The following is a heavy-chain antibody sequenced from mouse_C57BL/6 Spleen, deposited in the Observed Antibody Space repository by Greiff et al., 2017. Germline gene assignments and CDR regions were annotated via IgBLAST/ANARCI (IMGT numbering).Heavy chain of an antibody. CDR1: GYAFSSYW. V-gene: IGHV1-80*01. CDR3: ARASLTTVVARWYFDV. CDR2: IYPGDGDT. J-gene: IGHJ1*03. Sequence: QVQLQQSGAELVKPGASVKISCKASGYAFSSYWMNWVKQRPGKGLEWIGQIYPGDGDTNYNGKFKGKATLTADKSSSTAYMQLSSLTAEDSAVYFCARASLTTVVARWYFDVWGTGTTVTVSS. D-gene: IGHD1-1*01.